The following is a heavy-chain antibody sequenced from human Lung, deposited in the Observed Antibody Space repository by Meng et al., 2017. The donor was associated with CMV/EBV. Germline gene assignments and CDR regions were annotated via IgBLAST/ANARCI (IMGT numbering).Heavy chain of an antibody. D-gene: IGHD2-2*01. Sequence: ASVKVSXKASGYTFTSYGISWVRQAPGQGLEWMGWISAYNGNTNYAQKLQGRVTMTTDTSTSTAYMELRSLRSDDTAVYYCARNRYCSSTSCYFDYWGQGXLVTASS. J-gene: IGHJ4*02. CDR3: ARNRYCSSTSCYFDY. CDR2: ISAYNGNT. CDR1: GYTFTSYG. V-gene: IGHV1-18*01.